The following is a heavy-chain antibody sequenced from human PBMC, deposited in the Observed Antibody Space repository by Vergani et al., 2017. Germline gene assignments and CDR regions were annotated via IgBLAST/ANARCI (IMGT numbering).Heavy chain of an antibody. CDR3: ARAQKSRDGYNYRGGDY. CDR1: GYTFTGYY. J-gene: IGHJ4*02. Sequence: QVQLVQSGAEVKKPGASVKVSCKASGYTFTGYYMHWVRQAPGQGLEWMGWINPNSGGTNYAQKFQGRVTMTRDTSISTAYMELSRLRSDDTAVYYCARAQKSRDGYNYRGGDYWGQGTLVTVSS. D-gene: IGHD5-24*01. CDR2: INPNSGGT. V-gene: IGHV1-2*02.